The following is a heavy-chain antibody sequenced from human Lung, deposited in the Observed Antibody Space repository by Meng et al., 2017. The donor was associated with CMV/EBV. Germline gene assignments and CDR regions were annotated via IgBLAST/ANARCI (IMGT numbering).Heavy chain of an antibody. CDR1: GYTFGSYG. D-gene: IGHD2-15*01. V-gene: IGHV1-18*01. J-gene: IGHJ4*02. Sequence: VNQLQSGPGVKKPGASVRVSCKASGYTFGSYGICWVRQAPGQGLEWMGWFVNYVDTYPAPKFQGRVTMTTDTHTNTAFMELRSLTSDDTAVYYCASGTPGRSYCDYWGQGTLVTVSS. CDR2: FVNYVDT. CDR3: ASGTPGRSYCDY.